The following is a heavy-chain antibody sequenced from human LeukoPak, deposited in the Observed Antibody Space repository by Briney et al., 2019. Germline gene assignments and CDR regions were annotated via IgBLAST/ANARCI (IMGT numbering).Heavy chain of an antibody. J-gene: IGHJ4*02. CDR3: ARGGIAWDY. V-gene: IGHV4-30-2*01. Sequence: SETLSLTCAVSGGSISSGGYSWSWIRQPPGKGLEWIGYIYHSGSTYYNPSLKSRVTISVDRSKNQFSLKLSSVTAADTAVYYCARGGIAWDYWGQGTLVTVSS. CDR1: GGSISSGGYS. D-gene: IGHD2-15*01. CDR2: IYHSGST.